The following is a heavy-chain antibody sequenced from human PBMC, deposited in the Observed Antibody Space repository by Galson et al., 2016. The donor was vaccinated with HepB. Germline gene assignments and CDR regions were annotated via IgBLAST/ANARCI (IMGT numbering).Heavy chain of an antibody. J-gene: IGHJ4*02. CDR1: GYIFSNYH. CDR3: ARDRTVTALLHY. V-gene: IGHV1-46*03. D-gene: IGHD2-21*02. CDR2: TNPSDITT. Sequence: SVKVSCKASGYIFSNYHLHWVRQAPGQGLEWMGATNPSDITTNYAQKFQGRVTMTSDTATSTVYTELSRLRSDDTAVYYCARDRTVTALLHYWGQGTLVIVS.